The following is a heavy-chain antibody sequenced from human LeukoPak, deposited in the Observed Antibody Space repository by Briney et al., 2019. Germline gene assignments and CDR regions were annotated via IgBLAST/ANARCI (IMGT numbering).Heavy chain of an antibody. V-gene: IGHV4-59*01. CDR2: IHYTGST. J-gene: IGHJ5*02. CDR1: GASISGNY. CDR3: ARGGGTYLNWFDL. D-gene: IGHD2-15*01. Sequence: SETLSLTCSVSGASISGNYWSWIRQPPGKGLEYIGCIHYTGSTNYNPSLKNRVAISADTSKNQFSLNLTSVTAADTALYYCARGGGTYLNWFDLWGQGTLVTVSS.